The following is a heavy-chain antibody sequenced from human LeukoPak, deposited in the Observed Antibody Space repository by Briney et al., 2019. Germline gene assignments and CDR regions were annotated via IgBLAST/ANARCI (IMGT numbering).Heavy chain of an antibody. V-gene: IGHV4-39*01. CDR1: GGSISSSSYY. Sequence: SETLSLTCTVSGGSISSSSYYWGWIRQPPGKGLEWIGSIYYSGSTYYNPSLKSRVTISVDTSKNQFSLKLSSVTAADTAVYYCARYLAGARFLIDYWGQGTLVTVSS. J-gene: IGHJ4*02. CDR2: IYYSGST. CDR3: ARYLAGARFLIDY. D-gene: IGHD1-26*01.